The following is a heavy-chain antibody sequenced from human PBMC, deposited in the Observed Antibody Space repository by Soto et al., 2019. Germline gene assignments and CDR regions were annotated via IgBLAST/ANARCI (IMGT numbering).Heavy chain of an antibody. V-gene: IGHV3-23*01. J-gene: IGHJ6*02. CDR2: ISNSGNT. D-gene: IGHD3-10*01. CDR1: GFTFSSYA. CDR3: AKTKFRGVVVNV. Sequence: EVQLLESGGALVQPGGSLRLSFAASGFTFSSYAMYWVRQAPGKGLEWVSTISNSGNTYYADSVEGRFTISRDNSKNTLYLPMNSLRAEDTAVYYCAKTKFRGVVVNVWGQGTTVTVSS.